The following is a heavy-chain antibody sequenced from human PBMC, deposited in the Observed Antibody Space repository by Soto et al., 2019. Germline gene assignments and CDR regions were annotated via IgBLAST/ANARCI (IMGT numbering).Heavy chain of an antibody. CDR2: INPNSGNT. CDR3: ARGSGFTIFGVVIPHYYYGMDV. J-gene: IGHJ6*02. V-gene: IGHV1-8*01. CDR1: GYTFTSYD. D-gene: IGHD3-3*01. Sequence: ASVKVSCKASGYTFTSYDINWVRQATGQGLEWMGWINPNSGNTGYAQKFQGRVTMTRNTSISTAYMELSSLRSEDTAVYYCARGSGFTIFGVVIPHYYYGMDVGGQGTTATVPS.